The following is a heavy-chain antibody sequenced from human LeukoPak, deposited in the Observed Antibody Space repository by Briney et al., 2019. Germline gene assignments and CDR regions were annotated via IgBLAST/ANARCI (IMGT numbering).Heavy chain of an antibody. CDR2: IYYSGST. CDR3: ARDRWGSTNADAFDI. Sequence: PSETLSLTCTVSGGFISSYYWSWIRQPPGKGLEWIGYIYYSGSTNYNPSLKSRVTISVDTSKNQFSLKLSSVTAADTAVYYCARDRWGSTNADAFDIWGQGTMVTVSS. V-gene: IGHV4-59*12. CDR1: GGFISSYY. J-gene: IGHJ3*02. D-gene: IGHD7-27*01.